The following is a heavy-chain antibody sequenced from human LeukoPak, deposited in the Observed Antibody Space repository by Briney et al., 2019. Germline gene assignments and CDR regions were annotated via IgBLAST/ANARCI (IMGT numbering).Heavy chain of an antibody. CDR1: SDFFSSVTDY. J-gene: IGHJ4*02. Sequence: SETLSLTCTVSSDFFSSVTDYWAWMRQPPGKGLEWIASGDYSGGTYYNPSLESRVAISADMSKNQISLKLSSVTAADTALYYCARERGEEYSSGWYKTNFFDTWGQGTRVTVSS. CDR2: GDYSGGT. CDR3: ARERGEEYSSGWYKTNFFDT. D-gene: IGHD6-19*01. V-gene: IGHV4-39*07.